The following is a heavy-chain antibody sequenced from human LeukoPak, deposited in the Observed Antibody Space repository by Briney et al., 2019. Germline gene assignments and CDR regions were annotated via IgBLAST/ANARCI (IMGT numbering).Heavy chain of an antibody. CDR3: ARLEYYYVSGNYYKLFDY. Sequence: GGSLRLSCAASGFTFSSYSMKWVRQAPGKGLEWVSSISSSSSYIYYADSVKGRFTISRDNAKNSLYLQMNSLRDEDTAVYYCARLEYYYVSGNYYKLFDYWGQGTLVTVCS. J-gene: IGHJ4*02. V-gene: IGHV3-21*01. CDR1: GFTFSSYS. CDR2: ISSSSSYI. D-gene: IGHD3-10*01.